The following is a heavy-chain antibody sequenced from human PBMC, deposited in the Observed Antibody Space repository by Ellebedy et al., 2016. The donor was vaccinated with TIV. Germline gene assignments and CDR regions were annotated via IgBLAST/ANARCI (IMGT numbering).Heavy chain of an antibody. CDR3: AADSVVGPSASWYFDL. CDR1: GFTFTKSA. J-gene: IGHJ2*01. D-gene: IGHD2-15*01. CDR2: IVVGSGNT. V-gene: IGHV1-58*01. Sequence: AASVKVSCKASGFTFTKSAVQWVRQARGQRLEWIGLIVVGSGNTHYAQKFQERVTITRDMSTSTAYMELSSLRSEDTGVYYCAADSVVGPSASWYFDLWGRGTLVTVSS.